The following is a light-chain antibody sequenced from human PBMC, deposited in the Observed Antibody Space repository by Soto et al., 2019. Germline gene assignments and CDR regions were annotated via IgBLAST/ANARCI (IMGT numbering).Light chain of an antibody. Sequence: DIQMTQSPSSLSASVGDRITITCQASHDISNYLNWYQQKPGQAPKLLIYDASNLESGVPSRFSGSVSGTVFTFTISSLKTEDFATDYCQQYDNLLFTFGPGTKVDVK. CDR2: DAS. CDR1: HDISNY. CDR3: QQYDNLLFT. V-gene: IGKV1-33*01. J-gene: IGKJ3*01.